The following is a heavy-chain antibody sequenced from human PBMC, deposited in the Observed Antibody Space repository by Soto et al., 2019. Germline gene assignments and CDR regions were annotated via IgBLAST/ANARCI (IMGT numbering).Heavy chain of an antibody. V-gene: IGHV3-9*01. CDR1: GFTFDDYA. CDR3: AKAVKGYYYESSGSSFDY. CDR2: ISWNSGSI. Sequence: EVQLVESGGGLVQPGRSLRLSCAASGFTFDDYAMHWVRQAPGKGLEWVSGISWNSGSIGYADSVKGRFTISRDNAKNSLYLQMNSLRAEDTALYYCAKAVKGYYYESSGSSFDYWGQGTLVTVSS. D-gene: IGHD3-22*01. J-gene: IGHJ4*02.